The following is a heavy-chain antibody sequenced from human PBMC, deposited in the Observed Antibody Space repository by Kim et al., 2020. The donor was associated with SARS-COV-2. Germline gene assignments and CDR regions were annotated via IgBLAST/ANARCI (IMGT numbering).Heavy chain of an antibody. V-gene: IGHV4-59*01. Sequence: TNYHPPLKSAIPQSVDTTKNQYSLKQSSVTAADTAVYYCARDVGGYFDYWGQGTLVTVSS. CDR3: ARDVGGYFDY. J-gene: IGHJ4*02. CDR2: T. D-gene: IGHD2-15*01.